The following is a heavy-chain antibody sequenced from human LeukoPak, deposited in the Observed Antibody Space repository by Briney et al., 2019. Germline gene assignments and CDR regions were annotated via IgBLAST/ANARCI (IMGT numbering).Heavy chain of an antibody. Sequence: SVKVSCKASGGTFSSYAISWVRQAPGQGLEWMGRIIPIFGIANYAQKFQGRVTITADRSTSTAYMELSSLRSEDTAVYYCASTVEMATAYYFDYWGQGTLVTVSS. V-gene: IGHV1-69*04. J-gene: IGHJ4*02. CDR1: GGTFSSYA. D-gene: IGHD5-24*01. CDR2: IIPIFGIA. CDR3: ASTVEMATAYYFDY.